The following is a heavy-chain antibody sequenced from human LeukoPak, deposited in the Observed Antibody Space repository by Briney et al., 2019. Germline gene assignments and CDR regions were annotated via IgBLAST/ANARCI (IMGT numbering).Heavy chain of an antibody. D-gene: IGHD5-24*01. V-gene: IGHV1-18*01. J-gene: IGHJ4*02. Sequence: GASVKVSCKASGYTFRNFAISWVRQAPGQGLEWMGWISAYNGITNYAQRVQGRISLTTDTSTSTAYMELRSLRTDDTATYFCARFEDGSAWPWPGLDSWGQGTLVTVSS. CDR2: ISAYNGIT. CDR3: ARFEDGSAWPWPGLDS. CDR1: GYTFRNFA.